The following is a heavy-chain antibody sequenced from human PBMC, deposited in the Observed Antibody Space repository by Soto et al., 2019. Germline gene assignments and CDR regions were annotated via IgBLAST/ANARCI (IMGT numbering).Heavy chain of an antibody. CDR2: IWYDGSNK. Sequence: QVQLVESGGGVVQPGRSLRLSCAASGFTFSSYGMHWVRQAPGKGLEWVAVIWYDGSNKYYADSVKGRFTISRDNSKNTLYLQMNSLRAEDTAVYYCARGSAVAGLLDYWGQGTLVTVSS. CDR3: ARGSAVAGLLDY. J-gene: IGHJ4*02. D-gene: IGHD6-19*01. V-gene: IGHV3-33*01. CDR1: GFTFSSYG.